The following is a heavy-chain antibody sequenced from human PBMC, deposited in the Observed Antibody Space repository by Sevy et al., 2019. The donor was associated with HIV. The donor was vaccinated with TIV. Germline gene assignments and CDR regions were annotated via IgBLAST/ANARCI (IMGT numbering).Heavy chain of an antibody. D-gene: IGHD2-15*01. CDR1: GGTFSSYA. Sequence: ASVKVSCKASGGTFSSYAISWVRQAPGQGLEWMGGIIPIFGTANYAQKFQGRVTITADKSTGTAYMELSSLRSEDTAWYYCARDSGVDCSGGSCYSGWFDPWGQGTLVTVSS. J-gene: IGHJ5*02. V-gene: IGHV1-69*06. CDR3: ARDSGVDCSGGSCYSGWFDP. CDR2: IIPIFGTA.